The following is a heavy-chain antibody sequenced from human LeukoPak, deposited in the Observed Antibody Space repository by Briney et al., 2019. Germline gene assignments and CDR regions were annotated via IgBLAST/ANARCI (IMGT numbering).Heavy chain of an antibody. D-gene: IGHD3-10*01. CDR3: ARSRGTMVRGALHGMDV. J-gene: IGHJ6*02. CDR1: GFTFSSYD. CDR2: IGTAGDT. V-gene: IGHV3-13*01. Sequence: GGSLRLSCAASGFTFSSYDMHWVRQATGKGLEWVSAIGTAGDTYYPGSVKGRFTISRENAKNSSYLQMNSLRAGDTAVYYCARSRGTMVRGALHGMDVWGQGTTVTVSS.